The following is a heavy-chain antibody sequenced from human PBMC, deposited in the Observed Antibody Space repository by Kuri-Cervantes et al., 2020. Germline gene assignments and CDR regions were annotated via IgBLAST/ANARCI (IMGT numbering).Heavy chain of an antibody. CDR1: GFTFSDYY. CDR2: ISSSGSTI. J-gene: IGHJ4*02. D-gene: IGHD1/OR15-1a*01. CDR3: ARDPRTPYY. V-gene: IGHV3-11*04. Sequence: GGSLRLSCAASGFTFSDYYMSWIRQAPGKGLEWVSYISSSGSTIYYADSVKGRFTISRDNAKNSLYLQIDSLRPEDTAVFYCARDPRTPYYWGQGTLVTVSS.